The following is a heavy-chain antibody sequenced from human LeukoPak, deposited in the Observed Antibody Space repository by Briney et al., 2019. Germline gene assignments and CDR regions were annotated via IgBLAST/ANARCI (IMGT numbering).Heavy chain of an antibody. V-gene: IGHV3-48*02. D-gene: IGHD2-15*01. CDR3: ARGCSPGTCSSFDY. CDR2: ISSSITTV. Sequence: GSLRLSCAASGFTFSAYSMNWVRQAPGKGLEWVSYISSSITTVYYADSVRGRFTISRDNANNSLYLQMNSLRDEDTAVYYCARGCSPGTCSSFDYWGQGTLVTVSS. CDR1: GFTFSAYS. J-gene: IGHJ4*02.